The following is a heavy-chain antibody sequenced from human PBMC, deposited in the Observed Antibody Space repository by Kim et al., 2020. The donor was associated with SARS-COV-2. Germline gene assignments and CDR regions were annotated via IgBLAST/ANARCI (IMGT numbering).Heavy chain of an antibody. CDR3: ARVIGFGELFRTYYYYYGMDV. J-gene: IGHJ6*02. Sequence: GGSLRLSCAASGFTFSSYSMNWVRQAPGKGLEWVSYISSSSSTIYYADSVKGRFTISRDNAKNSLYLQMNSLRAEDTAVYYCARVIGFGELFRTYYYYYGMDVWGQGTTVTVSS. CDR2: ISSSSSTI. V-gene: IGHV3-48*04. D-gene: IGHD3-10*01. CDR1: GFTFSSYS.